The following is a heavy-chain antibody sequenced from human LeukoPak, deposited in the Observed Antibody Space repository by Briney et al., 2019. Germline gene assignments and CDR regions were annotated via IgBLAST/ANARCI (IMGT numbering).Heavy chain of an antibody. V-gene: IGHV3-23*01. D-gene: IGHD4-17*01. CDR3: AKDYSGDYGVSDY. CDR1: GFTFSSYA. CDR2: ISGSGGST. J-gene: IGHJ4*02. Sequence: GGSLRPSCAASGFTFSSYAMSWVRQAPGKGLEWVSAISGSGGSTYYADSVKGRFTISRDNSKNTLYLQMNSLRAEDTAVYYCAKDYSGDYGVSDYWGQGTLVTVSS.